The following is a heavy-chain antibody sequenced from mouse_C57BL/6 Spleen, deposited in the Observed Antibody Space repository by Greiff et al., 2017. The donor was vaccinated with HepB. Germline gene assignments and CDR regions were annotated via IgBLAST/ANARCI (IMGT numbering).Heavy chain of an antibody. J-gene: IGHJ1*03. D-gene: IGHD1-1*01. V-gene: IGHV14-1*01. CDR2: VDPEDGDT. CDR3: ANYGSSYWYFDV. Sequence: VQLQQSGAELVRPGASVKLSCTASGFNIKDYYMHWVKQRPEQGLEWIGRVDPEDGDTEYAPKFQGKATMTADTSSNTADLQLSSLTSEDTAVYYCANYGSSYWYFDVWGTGTTVTVSS. CDR1: GFNIKDYY.